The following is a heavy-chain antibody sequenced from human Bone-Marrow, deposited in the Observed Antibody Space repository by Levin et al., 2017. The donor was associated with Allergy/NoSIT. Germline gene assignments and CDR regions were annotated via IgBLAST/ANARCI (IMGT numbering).Heavy chain of an antibody. CDR1: GFTFSSYA. CDR2: ISGSGGST. J-gene: IGHJ4*02. Sequence: PGGSLRLSCAASGFTFSSYAMSWVRQAPGKGLEWVSAISGSGGSTYYADSVKGRFTISRDNSKNTLYLQMNSLRAEDTAVYYCAKDALLWFRELHSEFDYWGQGTLVTVSS. V-gene: IGHV3-23*01. D-gene: IGHD3-10*01. CDR3: AKDALLWFRELHSEFDY.